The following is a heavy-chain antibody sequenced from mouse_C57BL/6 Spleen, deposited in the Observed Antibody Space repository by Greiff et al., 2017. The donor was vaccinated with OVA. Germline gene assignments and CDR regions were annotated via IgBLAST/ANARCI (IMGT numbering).Heavy chain of an antibody. CDR1: GFTFSSYA. J-gene: IGHJ2*01. Sequence: EVKVVESGGGLVKPGGSLKLSCAASGFTFSSYAMSWVRQTPEKRLEWVATISDGGSYTYYPDNVKGRFTISRDNAKNNLYLQMSHLKSEDTAMYYCARGYYDSYFDYWGQGTTLTVSS. V-gene: IGHV5-4*03. CDR2: ISDGGSYT. D-gene: IGHD2-4*01. CDR3: ARGYYDSYFDY.